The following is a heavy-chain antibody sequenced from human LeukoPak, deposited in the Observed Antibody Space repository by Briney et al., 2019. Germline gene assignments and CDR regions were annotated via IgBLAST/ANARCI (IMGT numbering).Heavy chain of an antibody. J-gene: IGHJ3*02. Sequence: GASVKVSCKASGSTFTGYYVQWVRQAPGQGREWMGWINPNSGGTNYAQKCQGRVTRTRDTSISTAYMELSRLRSDDTAVYYCARDYGTAMVTFLGDAFDIWGQGTMVTVSS. CDR1: GSTFTGYY. D-gene: IGHD5-18*01. CDR2: INPNSGGT. CDR3: ARDYGTAMVTFLGDAFDI. V-gene: IGHV1-2*02.